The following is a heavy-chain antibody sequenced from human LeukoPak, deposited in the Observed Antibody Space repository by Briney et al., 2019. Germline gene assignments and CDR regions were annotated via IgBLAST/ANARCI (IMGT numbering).Heavy chain of an antibody. CDR1: RFTFDDYG. V-gene: IGHV3-20*04. D-gene: IGHD4-17*01. Sequence: GGSLRLSCAASRFTFDDYGMGWVRQAPGKGLEWVSGINWNGGSTGYADSVKGRFTISRDNAKNSLYLQMSSLRAEDTALYYCAREATLRDFYDAFDIWGQGTMVTVSS. CDR2: INWNGGST. J-gene: IGHJ3*02. CDR3: AREATLRDFYDAFDI.